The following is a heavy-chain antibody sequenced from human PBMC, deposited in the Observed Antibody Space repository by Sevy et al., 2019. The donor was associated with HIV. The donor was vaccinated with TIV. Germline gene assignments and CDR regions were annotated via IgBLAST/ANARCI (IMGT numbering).Heavy chain of an antibody. V-gene: IGHV3-48*02. Sequence: GGSLRLSCAASGFTFSSYSMNWVRQAPGKGLEWVSYISSSSSTIYYADSVKGRFTISRDNAKNSLYLQMNSLRDEDTAVYYCAREAARDGYNYVDYWGQGTLVTASS. CDR3: AREAARDGYNYVDY. D-gene: IGHD5-12*01. CDR1: GFTFSSYS. J-gene: IGHJ4*02. CDR2: ISSSSSTI.